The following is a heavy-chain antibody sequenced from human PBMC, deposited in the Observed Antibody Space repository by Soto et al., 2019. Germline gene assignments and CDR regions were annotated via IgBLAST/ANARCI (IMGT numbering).Heavy chain of an antibody. CDR3: ARDVLMVYATHGYYYYGMDV. CDR1: GGTFSSYA. CDR2: IIPIFGTA. D-gene: IGHD2-8*01. J-gene: IGHJ6*02. V-gene: IGHV1-69*01. Sequence: QVQLVQSGAEVKKPGSSVKVCCKASGGTFSSYAISWVRQAPGQGLEWMGGIIPIFGTANYAQKFQGRVTITADESTSTAYMELSSLRSEDTAVYYCARDVLMVYATHGYYYYGMDVWGQGTTVTVSS.